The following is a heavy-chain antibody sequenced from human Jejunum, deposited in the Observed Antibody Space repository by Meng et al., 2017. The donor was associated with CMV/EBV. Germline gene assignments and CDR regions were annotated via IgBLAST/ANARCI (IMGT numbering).Heavy chain of an antibody. CDR1: GDSISSHY. CDR3: ARDYYGSGTQRFDP. D-gene: IGHD3-10*01. CDR2: IHYSGST. Sequence: SGDSISSHYWGWIRQHPGEGLEWIGYIHYSGSTVYNPSLKNRVTISVDTSKNQFSLKLNSVTAADTAVYYRARDYYGSGTQRFDPWGHGTLVTVSS. J-gene: IGHJ5*02. V-gene: IGHV4-59*11.